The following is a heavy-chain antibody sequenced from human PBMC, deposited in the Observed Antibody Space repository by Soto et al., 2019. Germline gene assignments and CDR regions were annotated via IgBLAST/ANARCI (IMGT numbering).Heavy chain of an antibody. CDR1: GFTFSXXS. CDR2: ISSSSSYI. CDR3: ARDQPGYSYGYGLGY. V-gene: IGHV3-21*01. J-gene: IGHJ4*02. Sequence: ASGFTFSXXSXXXVXXAPXKGLEWVSSISSSSSYIYYADSVKGRFTISRDNAKNSLYLQMNSLRAEDTAVYYCARDQPGYSYGYGLGYWGQGTLVTVSS. D-gene: IGHD5-18*01.